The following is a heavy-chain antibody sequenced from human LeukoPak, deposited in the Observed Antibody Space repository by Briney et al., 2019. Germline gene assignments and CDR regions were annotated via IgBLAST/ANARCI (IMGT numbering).Heavy chain of an antibody. J-gene: IGHJ3*02. CDR1: GSTFSSYA. CDR3: ARGGIVGATDDAFDI. CDR2: ISSNGGST. Sequence: PGGSLRLSCAASGSTFSSYAMHWVRQAPGKGLEYVSAISSNGGSTYYANSVKGRFTISRDNSKNTLYLQMGSLRAEDMAVYYCARGGIVGATDDAFDIWGQGTMVTVSS. V-gene: IGHV3-64*01. D-gene: IGHD1-26*01.